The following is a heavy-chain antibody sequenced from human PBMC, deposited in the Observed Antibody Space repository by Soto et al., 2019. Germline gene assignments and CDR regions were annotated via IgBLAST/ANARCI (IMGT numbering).Heavy chain of an antibody. CDR2: IYSGGST. CDR3: ARGGSYGGNSEAEIDY. J-gene: IGHJ4*02. V-gene: IGHV3-66*01. Sequence: EVQLVESGGGLVQPGGSLRLSCAASGFTVSSNYMSWVRQAPGKGLEWVSVIYSGGSTYYADSVKGRFTILRDNSKTTLYLQINSPRAEDTAVYYCARGGSYGGNSEAEIDYWGQGTLVTVSS. CDR1: GFTVSSNY. D-gene: IGHD4-17*01.